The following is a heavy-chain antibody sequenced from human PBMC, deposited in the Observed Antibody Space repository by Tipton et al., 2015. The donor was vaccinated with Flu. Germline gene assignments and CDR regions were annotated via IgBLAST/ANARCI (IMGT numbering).Heavy chain of an antibody. J-gene: IGHJ2*01. CDR3: ATYLH. D-gene: IGHD3-16*01. Sequence: LRLSCTVSGGSISSYYWSWIRQPPGKGLEWIGGVYSSGSTSYNPSLRSRVTISVEFNNQFSLRLDSVTAADTALYYCATYLHWGRGTLVTVSS. CDR1: GGSISSYY. CDR2: VYSSGST. V-gene: IGHV4-59*12.